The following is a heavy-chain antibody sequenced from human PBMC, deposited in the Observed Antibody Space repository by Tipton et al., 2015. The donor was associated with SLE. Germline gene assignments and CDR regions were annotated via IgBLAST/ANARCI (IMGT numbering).Heavy chain of an antibody. CDR3: ARGKYSGYDPLGY. CDR1: AFTFSSHA. Sequence: SLRLSCAASAFTFSSHAMNWVRQPPGKGLEWVSGISGSGDATRYADSVKGRFTISRDNSENTLYLQMNSLRAEDTAVYYCARGKYSGYDPLGYWGQGTLVTVSS. J-gene: IGHJ4*02. D-gene: IGHD5-12*01. CDR2: ISGSGDAT. V-gene: IGHV3-23*01.